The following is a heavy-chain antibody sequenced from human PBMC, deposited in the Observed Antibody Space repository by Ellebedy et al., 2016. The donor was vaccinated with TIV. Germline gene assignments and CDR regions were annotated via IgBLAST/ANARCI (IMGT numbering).Heavy chain of an antibody. CDR1: GGSFSGYY. V-gene: IGHV4-34*01. CDR2: INHSGST. CDR3: ARGVAARYFGSREKTQRNGLDV. Sequence: MPSETLSLTCAVYGGSFSGYYWSWIRQPPGKGLEWIGEINHSGSTNYNPSLKVRVTLSVDTSKNQFSLKLGSVTAADTAVYYCARGVAARYFGSREKTQRNGLDVWGQGTTVTVSS. D-gene: IGHD3-9*01. J-gene: IGHJ6*02.